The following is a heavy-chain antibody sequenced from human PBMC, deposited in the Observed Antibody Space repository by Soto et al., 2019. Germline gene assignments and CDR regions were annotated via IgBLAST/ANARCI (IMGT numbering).Heavy chain of an antibody. CDR3: AKGRTYNYANYFDP. V-gene: IGHV3-23*01. CDR2: MSGSGDNT. CDR1: GFTFSSYA. D-gene: IGHD1-1*01. J-gene: IGHJ5*02. Sequence: EVQLLESGGDLGQPGGSLRLSCAASGFTFSSYAMSWVRQAPGKGPEWVSSMSGSGDNTYYADSVKGRFIISRDNSKNTLYLQMSSLRVDDTAVYSCAKGRTYNYANYFDPWGQGTLVTVSS.